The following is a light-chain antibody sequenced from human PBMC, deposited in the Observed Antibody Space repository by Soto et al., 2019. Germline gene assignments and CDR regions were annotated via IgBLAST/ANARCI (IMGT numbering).Light chain of an antibody. V-gene: IGKV3-15*01. CDR3: XXYKNWPPLT. CDR1: QSVSYN. Sequence: EIVMTQSPATLSVSPGETATLSCRASQSVSYNLAWYQQKPGQGPRLLIYGAFTRATGIPARFSGSGSGTEXXXTXXXXQSEXFAVXXXXXYKNWPPLTFGGGTKVEIK. J-gene: IGKJ4*01. CDR2: GAF.